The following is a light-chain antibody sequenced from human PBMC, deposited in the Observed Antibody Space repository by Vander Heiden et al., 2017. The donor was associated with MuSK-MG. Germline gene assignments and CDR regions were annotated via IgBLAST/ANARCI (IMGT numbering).Light chain of an antibody. CDR3: QPQGT. V-gene: IGKV1-5*03. Sequence: DIQMTQSPPTVSASVGDRVTITCRASQSFSDWLAWYQQKPGSAPKLLLYRASNLAVGVKYRFSGSGSGTEFTRTISSLQSDDFERYVGQPQGTFGQGTKVXI. CDR1: QSFSDW. CDR2: RAS. J-gene: IGKJ1*01.